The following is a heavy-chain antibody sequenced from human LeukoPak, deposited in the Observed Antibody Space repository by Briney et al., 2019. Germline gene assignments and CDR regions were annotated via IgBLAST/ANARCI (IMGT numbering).Heavy chain of an antibody. CDR1: GYTLTELS. D-gene: IGHD5-24*01. Sequence: ASVKVSCKVSGYTLTELSMHWVRQAPGKGLEWMGGFDLEDGETIYAQKFQGRVTMTEDTSTDTAYMELSSLRSEDTAVYYCATGRWLHLGGRAWGPFDIWGQGTMVTVPS. V-gene: IGHV1-24*01. CDR2: FDLEDGET. CDR3: ATGRWLHLGGRAWGPFDI. J-gene: IGHJ3*02.